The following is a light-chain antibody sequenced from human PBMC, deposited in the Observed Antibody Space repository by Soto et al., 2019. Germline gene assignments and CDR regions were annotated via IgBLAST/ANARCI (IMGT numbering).Light chain of an antibody. V-gene: IGKV3-15*01. Sequence: EIVMTQSPATLSVSPGERATLPCRASQSVSSYLAWYQQKPGQAPRLLIYGASTRATSIPARFSGSGSGTEFTLTISSLQSEDFAVYYCQQYNNWPLWTFGQGTKVDIK. CDR2: GAS. CDR3: QQYNNWPLWT. CDR1: QSVSSY. J-gene: IGKJ1*01.